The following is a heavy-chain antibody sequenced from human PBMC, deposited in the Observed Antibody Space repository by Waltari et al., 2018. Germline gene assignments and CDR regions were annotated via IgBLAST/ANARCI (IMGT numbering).Heavy chain of an antibody. Sequence: EVQLVESGGVVVQPGGSLRLSCAASGFTFDDYTMHWVRQAPGKGLEWVSLISWDGGSTYYADSVKGRFTISRDNSKKSLYLQMNSLRTEDTALYYCAKAGFRADYYYGMDVWGQGTTVTVSS. V-gene: IGHV3-43*01. CDR2: ISWDGGST. CDR1: GFTFDDYT. D-gene: IGHD3-10*01. CDR3: AKAGFRADYYYGMDV. J-gene: IGHJ6*02.